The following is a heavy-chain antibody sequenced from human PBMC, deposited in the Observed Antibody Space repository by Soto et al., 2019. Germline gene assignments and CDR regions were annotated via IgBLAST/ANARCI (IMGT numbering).Heavy chain of an antibody. D-gene: IGHD6-13*01. CDR3: AGDLRFSSSWFLIGWFDP. CDR2: INSDGSST. Sequence: GGSLRLSCAASGFTFSSYWMHWVRQAPGKGLVWVSRINSDGSSTNYADSVKGRFTISRDNAKNTLYLQMNSLRAEDTAVYYCAGDLRFSSSWFLIGWFDPWGQGTLVTVSS. J-gene: IGHJ5*02. CDR1: GFTFSSYW. V-gene: IGHV3-74*01.